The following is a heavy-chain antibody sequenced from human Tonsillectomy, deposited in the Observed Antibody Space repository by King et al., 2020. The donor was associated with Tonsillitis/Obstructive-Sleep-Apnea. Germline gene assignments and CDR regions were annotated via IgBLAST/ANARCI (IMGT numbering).Heavy chain of an antibody. CDR1: GFRFNTYW. V-gene: IGHV5-10-1*01. J-gene: IGHJ6*03. Sequence: VQLVESGAEVKKPGESLRISCKGSGFRFNTYWITWVRQMPGKGLEWMGRIDPSDSHTNYSPSFHGHVTISVDTSNNTAYLQWSGLEASDTAIYYCARLSQPLGGYYYYIDVWGKGTTVTVSS. CDR3: ARLSQPLGGYYYYIDV. CDR2: IDPSDSHT. D-gene: IGHD3-16*01.